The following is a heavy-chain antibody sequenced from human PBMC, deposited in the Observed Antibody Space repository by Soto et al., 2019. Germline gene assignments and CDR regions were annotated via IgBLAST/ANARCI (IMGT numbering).Heavy chain of an antibody. D-gene: IGHD4-17*01. Sequence: SVKVSCKASGGTFSSYAISWVRQAPGQGLEWMGGIIPIFGTANYAQKFQGRVTITADESTSTAYMELSSLRSEDTAVYYCASRLTVTTYFDYYYGMDVWGQGTTVTVSS. CDR1: GGTFSSYA. CDR3: ASRLTVTTYFDYYYGMDV. CDR2: IIPIFGTA. J-gene: IGHJ6*02. V-gene: IGHV1-69*13.